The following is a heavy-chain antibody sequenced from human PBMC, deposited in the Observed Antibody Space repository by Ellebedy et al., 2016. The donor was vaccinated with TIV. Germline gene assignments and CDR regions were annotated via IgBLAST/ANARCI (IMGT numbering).Heavy chain of an antibody. V-gene: IGHV3-23*01. J-gene: IGHJ4*02. CDR3: AKDRTSGDGYWVFDQ. CDR2: IFGSGGGI. D-gene: IGHD5-18*01. Sequence: PGGSLRLSCAASGFTFSRYAMSWVRQAPGKGLEWVSGIFGSGGGISYADSVKGRFTISRDNPKSMVHLQMNSLRPEDTAVHYCAKDRTSGDGYWVFDQWGQGTLVTVSS. CDR1: GFTFSRYA.